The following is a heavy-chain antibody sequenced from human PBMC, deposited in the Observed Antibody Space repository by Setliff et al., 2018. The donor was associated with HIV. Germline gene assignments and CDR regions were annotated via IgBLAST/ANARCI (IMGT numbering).Heavy chain of an antibody. V-gene: IGHV3-7*01. J-gene: IGHJ4*02. CDR1: GFTFSSYW. CDR2: IKEDGSSK. CDR3: ARLRINDF. Sequence: GGSLRLSCGASGFTFSSYWMTWVRQAPGKGLEWVANIKEDGSSKFYVDSVEGRFTISRDNAKNSLYLQMNSLRVEDTAVYYCARLRINDFWGQGNLVTVSS.